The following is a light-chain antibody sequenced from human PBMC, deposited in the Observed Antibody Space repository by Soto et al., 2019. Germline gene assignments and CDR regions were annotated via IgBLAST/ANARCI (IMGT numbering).Light chain of an antibody. CDR1: SSNIGNNY. CDR2: DSN. V-gene: IGLV1-51*01. Sequence: QSVLTQPPSGSAAPGQKVTISRSGSSSNIGNNYVSWYQQLPGTAPKLLIYDSNKRPSGIPDRFSGSKSGTSATLGITGRQTGDEADYYCGTWDSSLSAVVFGGGTKVTVL. J-gene: IGLJ2*01. CDR3: GTWDSSLSAVV.